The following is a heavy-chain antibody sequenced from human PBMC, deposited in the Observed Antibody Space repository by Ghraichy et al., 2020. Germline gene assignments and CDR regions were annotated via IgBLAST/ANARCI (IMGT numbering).Heavy chain of an antibody. CDR3: ASGQKVVPAVWFDP. D-gene: IGHD2-2*01. V-gene: IGHV4-61*01. Sequence: SETLSLTCTVSGGSVSSGSYYWSWIRQPPGKGLEWIGYIYYSGSTNYNPSLKSRVTISVDTSKNQFSLKLSSVTAADTAVYYCASGQKVVPAVWFDPWGQGTLVTVSS. J-gene: IGHJ5*02. CDR2: IYYSGST. CDR1: GGSVSSGSYY.